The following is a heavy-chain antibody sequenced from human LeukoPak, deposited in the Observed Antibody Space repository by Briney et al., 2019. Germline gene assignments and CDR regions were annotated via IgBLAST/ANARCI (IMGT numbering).Heavy chain of an antibody. J-gene: IGHJ6*02. Sequence: ASVKVSCKASGGTFSSYAISWVRQAPGQGLEWMGRIIPILGIANYAQKFQGRVTITADKSTSTAYMELSSLRSEDTAVYYCACIVVVTAIRHSRFSYGMDVWGQGTTVTVSS. CDR3: ACIVVVTAIRHSRFSYGMDV. V-gene: IGHV1-69*04. D-gene: IGHD2-21*02. CDR1: GGTFSSYA. CDR2: IIPILGIA.